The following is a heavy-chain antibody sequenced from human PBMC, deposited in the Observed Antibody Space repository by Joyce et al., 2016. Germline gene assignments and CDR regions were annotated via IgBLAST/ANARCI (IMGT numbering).Heavy chain of an antibody. CDR1: GFTFSNYK. V-gene: IGHV3-21*01. J-gene: IGHJ3*02. Sequence: EVQLVESGGGLVKPGGSLRLSCAASGFTFSNYKMNWVRQAPGKGLGWVSFISSTSTYIYYGDSVKGRFTISRDNTNNSLSLQMDSLRVEDTAVYYCARASGMVSSIRGDGFDIWGQGTMVTVSS. CDR3: ARASGMVSSIRGDGFDI. CDR2: ISSTSTYI. D-gene: IGHD5/OR15-5a*01.